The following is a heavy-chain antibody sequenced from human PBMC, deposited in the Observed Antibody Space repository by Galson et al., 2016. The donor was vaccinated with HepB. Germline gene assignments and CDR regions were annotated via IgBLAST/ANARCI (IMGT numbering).Heavy chain of an antibody. CDR1: RFTFSRYE. D-gene: IGHD3-9*01. CDR2: ISSSGTTI. V-gene: IGHV3-48*03. J-gene: IGHJ4*02. Sequence: SLRLSCAASRFTFSRYEMNWVRQAPGKGLEWVSYISSSGTTIYYADSVKGRFAISRDNAKNSLYLQKNSLRAEDTAVYYCAREPVRLDDLLTGPPKNPDYWGQGTLVTVSS. CDR3: AREPVRLDDLLTGPPKNPDY.